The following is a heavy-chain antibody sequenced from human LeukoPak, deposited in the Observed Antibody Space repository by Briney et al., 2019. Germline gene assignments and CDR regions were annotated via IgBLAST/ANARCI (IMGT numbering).Heavy chain of an antibody. CDR1: GFTFSSYE. CDR2: ISSSGSTI. D-gene: IGHD3-10*01. V-gene: IGHV3-48*03. CDR3: AKGYYYGSGSYYPFDY. Sequence: PGGSLRLSCAASGFTFSSYEMNWVRQAPGKGLEWVSYISSSGSTIYYADSVKGRFTISRDNSKNTLYLQMNSLRAEDTAVYYCAKGYYYGSGSYYPFDYWGQGTLVTVSS. J-gene: IGHJ4*02.